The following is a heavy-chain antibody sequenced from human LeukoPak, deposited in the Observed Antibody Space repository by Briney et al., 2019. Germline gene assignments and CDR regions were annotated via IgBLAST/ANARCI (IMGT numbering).Heavy chain of an antibody. CDR2: IIPIFGIA. CDR1: GGTFSSYA. CDR3: ARALRDGYIELFY. V-gene: IGHV1-69*10. Sequence: SVSVSCKASGGTFSSYAISWVRQAPGQRLEWMGGIIPIFGIANYAQKFQGRVTITADKSTSTAYMELSSLRSEDTAVYYCARALRDGYIELFYWGQGTLVTVSS. D-gene: IGHD5-24*01. J-gene: IGHJ4*02.